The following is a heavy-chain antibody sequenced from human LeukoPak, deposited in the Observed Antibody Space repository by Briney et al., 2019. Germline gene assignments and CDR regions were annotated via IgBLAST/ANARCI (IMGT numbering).Heavy chain of an antibody. CDR3: GRDGSNYVYYYYYMDV. CDR2: INPNSGGT. D-gene: IGHD4-11*01. J-gene: IGHJ6*03. V-gene: IGHV1-2*02. CDR1: GYTFTGYY. Sequence: ASVKVSCKASGYTFTGYYMHWVRQAPGQGLEWMGWINPNSGGTNYAQKFQGRVTMTRDTSISTAYMELSRLRSDDTAVYYCGRDGSNYVYYYYYMDVWGKGTTVTVSS.